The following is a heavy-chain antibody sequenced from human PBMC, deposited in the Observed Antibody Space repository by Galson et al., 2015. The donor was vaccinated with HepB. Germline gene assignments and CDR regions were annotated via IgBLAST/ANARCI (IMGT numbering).Heavy chain of an antibody. D-gene: IGHD3-22*01. CDR2: INSDGSST. V-gene: IGHV3-74*01. CDR1: GFTFSSYW. CDR3: AREVGVTLIYSAD. Sequence: SLRLSCAASGFTFSSYWMHWVRQAPGKGLVWVSRINSDGSSTNYADSVKGRFTISRDNDKNTLYLQMNSLRAEDTAVYYCAREVGVTLIYSADWGQGTLVTVSS. J-gene: IGHJ4*02.